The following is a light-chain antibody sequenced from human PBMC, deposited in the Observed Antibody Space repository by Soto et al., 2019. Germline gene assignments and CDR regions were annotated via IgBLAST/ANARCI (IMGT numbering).Light chain of an antibody. CDR1: QSVSSN. CDR2: GAS. Sequence: EIVMTQSPATLSVSPEERATLSCRASQSVSSNLAWYQQKPGQAPRLLIYGASTRATGIPARFSGSRSGTEFTLTISSLQSEDFAVYYCQHYNNWPRTFGQGTKVEIK. J-gene: IGKJ1*01. V-gene: IGKV3-15*01. CDR3: QHYNNWPRT.